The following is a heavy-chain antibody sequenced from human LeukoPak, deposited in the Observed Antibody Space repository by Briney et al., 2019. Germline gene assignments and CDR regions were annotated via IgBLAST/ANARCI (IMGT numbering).Heavy chain of an antibody. V-gene: IGHV4-34*01. J-gene: IGHJ4*02. D-gene: IGHD5-18*01. CDR2: INHSGST. Sequence: SETLSLTCAVYGGSFSRYYWSWIRQPPGKGLEWIGEINHSGSTNYNPSLKSRVTISVDTSKNQFSLKLSSVTAADTAVYYCARGRIQLWYQYFDYWGQGTVVTVSS. CDR1: GGSFSRYY. CDR3: ARGRIQLWYQYFDY.